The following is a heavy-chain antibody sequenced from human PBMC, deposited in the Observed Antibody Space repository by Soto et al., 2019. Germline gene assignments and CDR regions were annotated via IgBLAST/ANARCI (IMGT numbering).Heavy chain of an antibody. CDR2: IYPGDSDT. Sequence: PGESLKISCKGSGYSFTSYWIGWVRQMPGKGLEWMGIIYPGDSDTRYSPSFQGQVTISADKSISTAYLQWSSLKASDTAMYYCARPFTVTPKLGYFDYWGQGTLVTVSS. CDR1: GYSFTSYW. V-gene: IGHV5-51*01. CDR3: ARPFTVTPKLGYFDY. D-gene: IGHD4-17*01. J-gene: IGHJ4*02.